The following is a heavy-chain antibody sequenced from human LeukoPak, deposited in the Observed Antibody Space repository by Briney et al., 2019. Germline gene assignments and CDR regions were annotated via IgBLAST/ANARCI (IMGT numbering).Heavy chain of an antibody. J-gene: IGHJ4*02. CDR1: GFSFSDAW. V-gene: IGHV3-15*04. D-gene: IGHD3-10*01. CDR2: IESKTDGGTT. Sequence: GGSLRLSCAASGFSFSDAWMSWVRQSPGKGLEWVGRIESKTDGGTTDYAAPVKGRFTISRDDSTNTLYLQMNSLKSEYTAVYYCTTYGSGRKFDYWGQGILVTVSS. CDR3: TTYGSGRKFDY.